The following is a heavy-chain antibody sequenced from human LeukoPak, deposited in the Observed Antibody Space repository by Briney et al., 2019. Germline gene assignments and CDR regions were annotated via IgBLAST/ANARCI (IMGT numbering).Heavy chain of an antibody. V-gene: IGHV4-59*01. CDR1: GGSISSYY. CDR2: IFYSGST. CDR3: AAGAARPDYFDY. D-gene: IGHD6-6*01. Sequence: SETLSLTCTVSGGSISSYYWSWIRQPPRKGLEWIGYIFYSGSTNYNPSLESRVTISVDTSKNQFSLNLSSVTTADTAVYYCAAGAARPDYFDYWGQGTLVTVSS. J-gene: IGHJ4*02.